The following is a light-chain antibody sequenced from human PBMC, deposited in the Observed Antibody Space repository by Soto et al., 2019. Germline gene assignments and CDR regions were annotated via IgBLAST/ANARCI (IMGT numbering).Light chain of an antibody. Sequence: EIVLTQSPGTLSLSPGERATLSCRASQSVSNNYLAWYHQKPGRAPRLVIYGASSRATGITDRFSGSGSGAEFTLTISRLEPEDFAGYYCQQYGTSPWTFGQGTRVEIK. V-gene: IGKV3-20*01. CDR1: QSVSNNY. J-gene: IGKJ1*01. CDR3: QQYGTSPWT. CDR2: GAS.